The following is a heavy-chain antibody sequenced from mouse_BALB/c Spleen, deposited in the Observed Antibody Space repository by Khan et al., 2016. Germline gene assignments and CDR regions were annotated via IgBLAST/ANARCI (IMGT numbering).Heavy chain of an antibody. CDR3: ARDDYDEVYYAMHY. J-gene: IGHJ4*01. V-gene: IGHV3-1*02. Sequence: EVQLQESGPDLVKPSQSLSLTCTVTGYSITSGYSWHWIRQFPGNKLEWMAYIHYNGSTNYNPSLNSRISVTRDTSKNQFFLQLNYVTTGDTATYSRARDDYDEVYYAMHYWGHGTSVTVSS. D-gene: IGHD2-4*01. CDR1: GYSITSGYS. CDR2: IHYNGST.